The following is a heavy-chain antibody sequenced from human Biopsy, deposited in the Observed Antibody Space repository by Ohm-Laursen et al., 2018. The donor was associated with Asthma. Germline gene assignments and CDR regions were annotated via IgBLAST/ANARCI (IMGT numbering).Heavy chain of an antibody. Sequence: SVKVSCKTSGDSFSNYAISWVRQAPGQGLEWMGRIDPNSGGTNYAQKFLGRVTMTRDTSVNTAFMVLSRPRSDDTAAYYCARIKIRIGAGTDRYFDLWGRGTLVTVSS. CDR2: IDPNSGGT. J-gene: IGHJ2*01. V-gene: IGHV1-2*06. D-gene: IGHD3-16*01. CDR3: ARIKIRIGAGTDRYFDL. CDR1: GDSFSNYA.